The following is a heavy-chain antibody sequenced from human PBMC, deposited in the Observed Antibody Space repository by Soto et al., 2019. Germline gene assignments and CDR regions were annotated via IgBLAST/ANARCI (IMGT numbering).Heavy chain of an antibody. CDR3: ATNRAFDL. V-gene: IGHV3-7*01. CDR2: IIQDGSEK. Sequence: PGGSLILSCAASGFTISRYWMSWVRQAPGKGLEWVANIIQDGSEKYYVGSVKGRFTISRDNAKNSLYLQMNSLRAEDTAVYYCATNRAFDLWGQGTMVTVSS. J-gene: IGHJ3*01. CDR1: GFTISRYW.